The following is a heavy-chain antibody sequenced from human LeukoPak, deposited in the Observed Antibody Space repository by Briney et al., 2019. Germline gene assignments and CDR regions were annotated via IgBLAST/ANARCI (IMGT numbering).Heavy chain of an antibody. D-gene: IGHD3-22*01. V-gene: IGHV5-51*01. CDR2: IYPGDSDT. CDR3: ARGPYYDSSGYYFDY. Sequence: ASVKVSCKASGGTFSSYAISWVRQMPGKGLEWMGIIYPGDSDTRYSPSFQGQVTISADKSISTAYLQWSSLKASDTAMYYCARGPYYDSSGYYFDYWGQGTLVTVSS. J-gene: IGHJ4*02. CDR1: GGTFSSYA.